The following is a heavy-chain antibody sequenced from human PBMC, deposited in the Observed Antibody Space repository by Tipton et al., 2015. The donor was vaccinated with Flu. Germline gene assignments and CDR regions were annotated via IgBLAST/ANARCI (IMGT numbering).Heavy chain of an antibody. Sequence: GLVKPSGTLSLTCAVSGDSIISSNWWSWVRQPPGRGLEWIGEIYHGGRTNYNPSLKSRVTISVDKSKNQFSLRLSSVTAADTAVYYCAREALWQQLVLDYWGLGTLVTVPS. CDR3: AREALWQQLVLDY. CDR2: IYHGGRT. D-gene: IGHD6-13*01. CDR1: GDSIISSNW. J-gene: IGHJ4*02. V-gene: IGHV4-4*02.